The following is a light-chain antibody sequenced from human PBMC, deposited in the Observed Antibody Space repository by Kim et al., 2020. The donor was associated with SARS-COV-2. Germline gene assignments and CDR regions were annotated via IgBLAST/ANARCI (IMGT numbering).Light chain of an antibody. V-gene: IGKV1-27*01. CDR2: GAS. J-gene: IGKJ1*01. CDR3: QKYDSAPWT. CDR1: QVINNY. Sequence: DIQMNQSPSSLSASVGDRVTITCRASQVINNYLAWYQQKPGKAPTVLIYGASTLHSGVPSRFSGSGSGTDFTLTISSLQPEDVGTYYCQKYDSAPWTFGHGTKVDIK.